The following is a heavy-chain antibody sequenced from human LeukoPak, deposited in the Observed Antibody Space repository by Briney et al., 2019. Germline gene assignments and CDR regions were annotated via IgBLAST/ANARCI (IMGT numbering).Heavy chain of an antibody. D-gene: IGHD3-3*01. CDR3: ARYHYDFWSGGLYYMDV. CDR2: IYSGGST. J-gene: IGHJ6*03. Sequence: GGSLRLSCAASGFTVSSNYMSWVRQAPGKGLEWVSVIYSGGSTYYADSVKGRFTISRDNSKNTLYLQMNSPRAEDTAVYYCARYHYDFWSGGLYYMDVWGKGTTVTVSS. CDR1: GFTVSSNY. V-gene: IGHV3-53*01.